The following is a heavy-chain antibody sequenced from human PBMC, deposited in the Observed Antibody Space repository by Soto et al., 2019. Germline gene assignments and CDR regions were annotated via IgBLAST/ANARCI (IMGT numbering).Heavy chain of an antibody. V-gene: IGHV4-30-2*01. Sequence: QLQLQESGPGLVKPSQTLSLTCVVSGGSINGGSYSWSWIRQPPGKGLEWIGYMYHTGRTYCNPSLSGRATISVDRSKNQFFLNLTSVTAADTAVYYCARVTPATPYYAMDVWGQGTTVTVSS. CDR3: ARVTPATPYYAMDV. J-gene: IGHJ6*02. D-gene: IGHD2-2*02. CDR1: GGSINGGSYS. CDR2: MYHTGRT.